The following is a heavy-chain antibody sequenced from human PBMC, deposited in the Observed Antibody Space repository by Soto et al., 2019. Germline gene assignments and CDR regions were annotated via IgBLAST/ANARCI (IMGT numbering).Heavy chain of an antibody. CDR2: ISGSGGGT. Sequence: AGGSLRLSCAASAFTFSSYGMHWVRQAPGKGLEWVSTISGSGGGTYYADSMKGRFTISRDNSKNTLYLQMYSLRVEDTAVYYCARESDHWGQGTLVTVSS. J-gene: IGHJ4*02. V-gene: IGHV3-23*01. CDR3: ARESDH. CDR1: AFTFSSYG.